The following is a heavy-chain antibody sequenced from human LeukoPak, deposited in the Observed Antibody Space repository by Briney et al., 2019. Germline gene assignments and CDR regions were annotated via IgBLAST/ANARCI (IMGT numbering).Heavy chain of an antibody. V-gene: IGHV4-59*08. CDR1: GGSISSYY. CDR2: IYHSGST. Sequence: SETLSLTCTVSGGSISSYYWSWIRQPPGKGLEWIGSIYHSGSTYYNPSLKSRVTISVDTSKNQFSLKLSSVTAADTAVYYCARRPRGYSYGWFDYWGQGTLVTVSS. D-gene: IGHD5-18*01. J-gene: IGHJ4*02. CDR3: ARRPRGYSYGWFDY.